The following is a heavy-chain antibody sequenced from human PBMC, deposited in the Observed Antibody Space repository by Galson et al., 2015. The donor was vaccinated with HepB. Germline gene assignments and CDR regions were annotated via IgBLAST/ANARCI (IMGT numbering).Heavy chain of an antibody. CDR1: GSTFTSYY. J-gene: IGHJ4*02. Sequence: SVTVSCKASGSTFTSYYMHWVRQAPGQGLEWMGIINPSGGSTSYAQKFQGRVTMTRDTSTSTVYMELSSLRSEDTAVYYCARAHYGDYPLFDYWGQGTLVTVSS. V-gene: IGHV1-46*01. D-gene: IGHD4-17*01. CDR3: ARAHYGDYPLFDY. CDR2: INPSGGST.